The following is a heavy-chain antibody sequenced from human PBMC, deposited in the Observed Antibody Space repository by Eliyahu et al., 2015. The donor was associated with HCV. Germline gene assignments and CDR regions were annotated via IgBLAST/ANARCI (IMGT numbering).Heavy chain of an antibody. CDR3: AKASVTIFGVVIAPPFDY. CDR1: GFTFXSYA. CDR2: ISGSGGST. Sequence: EVQLLESGGGLVQPGGSLRLSCAASGFTFXSYAMSWVRQAPGKGLEWVSAISGSGGSTYYADSVKGRFTISRDNSKNTLYLQMNSLRAEDTAVYYCAKASVTIFGVVIAPPFDYWGQGTLVTVSS. J-gene: IGHJ4*02. V-gene: IGHV3-23*01. D-gene: IGHD3-3*01.